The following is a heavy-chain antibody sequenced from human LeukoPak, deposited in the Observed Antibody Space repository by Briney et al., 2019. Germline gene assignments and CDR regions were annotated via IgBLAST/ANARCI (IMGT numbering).Heavy chain of an antibody. CDR2: ISSSGSTI. V-gene: IGHV3-11*01. J-gene: IGHJ4*02. D-gene: IGHD4-23*01. CDR1: GGSFSGYY. Sequence: LSLTCAVYGGSFSGYYWSWIRQAPGKGLEWVSYISSSGSTIYYADSVKGRFTISRDNAKNSLYLQMNSLRAEDTAVYYCVRGNGSNYFDYWGQGTLVTVSS. CDR3: VRGNGSNYFDY.